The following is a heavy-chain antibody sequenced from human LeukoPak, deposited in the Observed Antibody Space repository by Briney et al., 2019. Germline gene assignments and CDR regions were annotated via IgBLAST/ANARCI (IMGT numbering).Heavy chain of an antibody. Sequence: GESLKISCKGSGYSFTNYWIGWVRQMPGKGLEWMGIIYPGDSDTRYSPSFQGQVTISADKSISTAYLQWSSLKASDTAMYYCARHAVAQLSGYYYYYMDVWGKGTTVTVSS. CDR3: ARHAVAQLSGYYYYYMDV. J-gene: IGHJ6*03. V-gene: IGHV5-51*01. CDR1: GYSFTNYW. D-gene: IGHD6-6*01. CDR2: IYPGDSDT.